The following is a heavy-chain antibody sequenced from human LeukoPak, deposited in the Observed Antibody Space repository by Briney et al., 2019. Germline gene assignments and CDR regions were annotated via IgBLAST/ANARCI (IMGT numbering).Heavy chain of an antibody. V-gene: IGHV3-7*01. Sequence: PGGSLRLSCAASGFTFSSYWMSWVRQAPGKGLEWVANIKQDGSEKYYVDSVKGRFTISRDNAKNSLYLQMNSLRAEDTAVYYCARNYDSSGYYYYYYYYYLDVWGKGTTVTVSS. J-gene: IGHJ6*03. CDR3: ARNYDSSGYYYYYYYYYLDV. CDR2: IKQDGSEK. CDR1: GFTFSSYW. D-gene: IGHD3-22*01.